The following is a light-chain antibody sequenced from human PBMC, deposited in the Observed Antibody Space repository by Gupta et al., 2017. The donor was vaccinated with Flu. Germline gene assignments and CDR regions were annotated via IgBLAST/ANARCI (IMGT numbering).Light chain of an antibody. CDR3: FTYSDNSCWV. J-gene: IGLJ3*02. V-gene: IGLV7-46*01. CDR1: TGAVASGHY. Sequence: QAVVTQEHSLTVSPGGKVTLTCGSSTGAVASGHYPYWFQQKPGQAPRLLIYETTNKLSSNPARLSGYLLGGTAALTXSXALAEDXADYYCFTYSDNSCWVCGGGTRLTVL. CDR2: ETT.